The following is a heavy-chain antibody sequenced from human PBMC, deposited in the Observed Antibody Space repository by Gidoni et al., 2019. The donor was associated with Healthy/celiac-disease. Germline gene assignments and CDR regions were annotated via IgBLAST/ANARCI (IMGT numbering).Heavy chain of an antibody. V-gene: IGHV3-30*18. D-gene: IGHD2-15*01. CDR1: AFTFSSYG. CDR3: AKDRQVLAYYYGMDV. CDR2: ISYDGSNK. Sequence: QVQLVESGGGVVQPGRSLRLSCAASAFTFSSYGMHWVRQAPGKGLEWVAVISYDGSNKYYADSVKGRFTISRDNSKNTLYLQMNSLRAEDTAVYYCAKDRQVLAYYYGMDVWGQGTTVTVSS. J-gene: IGHJ6*02.